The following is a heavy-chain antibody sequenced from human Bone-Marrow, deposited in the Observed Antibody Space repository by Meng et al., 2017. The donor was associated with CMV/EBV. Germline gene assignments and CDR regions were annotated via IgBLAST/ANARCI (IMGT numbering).Heavy chain of an antibody. CDR2: ISSSGSTI. CDR1: GFTFSSYE. V-gene: IGHV3-48*03. Sequence: GGSLRLSCAASGFTFSSYEMNWVRQAPGKGLEWVSYISSSGSTIYYADSLKGRFTIPRDNATNSLSLQMNSLRAEDTAVYSCPRDIRGSSFTTSCYWFDPWGQGTLVTVSS. J-gene: IGHJ5*02. D-gene: IGHD2-2*01. CDR3: PRDIRGSSFTTSCYWFDP.